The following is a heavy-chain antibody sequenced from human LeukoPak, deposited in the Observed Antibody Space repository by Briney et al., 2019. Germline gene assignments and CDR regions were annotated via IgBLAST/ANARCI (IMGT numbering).Heavy chain of an antibody. D-gene: IGHD2-2*01. CDR2: ISAYNGNT. J-gene: IGHJ1*01. Sequence: ASVKVSCKASGYTFTSYGISWVRQAPGQGVEGMGWISAYNGNTNYEQKLKGRVTMTTDTSTSTAYMDLRSLRSDDTAVYYCARDGYQPLDVTYFQHWGQGTLVTVSS. V-gene: IGHV1-18*01. CDR1: GYTFTSYG. CDR3: ARDGYQPLDVTYFQH.